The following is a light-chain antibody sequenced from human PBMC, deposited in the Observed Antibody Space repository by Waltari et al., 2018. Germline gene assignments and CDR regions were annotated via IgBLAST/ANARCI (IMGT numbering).Light chain of an antibody. J-gene: IGLJ1*01. V-gene: IGLV2-14*01. CDR1: DSDVGAYDF. CDR3: SSYTTSSAPGV. CDR2: EGS. Sequence: QSDLTQPASVSGSPGPSITISCSRTDSDVGAYDFVSWYQQHPGKAPHLRIIEGSNRPSGSSNRFSAAKSGNTASLTISGLLAEDEADYYCSSYTTSSAPGVVGTGTRVTVL.